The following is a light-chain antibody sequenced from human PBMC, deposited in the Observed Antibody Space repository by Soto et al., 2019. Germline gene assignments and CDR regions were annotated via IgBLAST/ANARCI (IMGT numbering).Light chain of an antibody. J-gene: IGKJ2*02. CDR3: KQFDSVPCT. Sequence: IQMTQSPSSLSASVGARVTITCQASQDITNYLIWYQQKPGKAPKLLIYDASSLGTGVSSRFSGSGSGTHFTLTISSLQPEDIATYYCKQFDSVPCTFGQGTKLEMK. V-gene: IGKV1-33*01. CDR2: DAS. CDR1: QDITNY.